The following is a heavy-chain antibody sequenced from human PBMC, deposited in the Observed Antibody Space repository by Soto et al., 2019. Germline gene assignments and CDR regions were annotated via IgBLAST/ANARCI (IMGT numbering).Heavy chain of an antibody. CDR1: GYSLTNSW. V-gene: IGHV5-10-1*01. J-gene: IGHJ4*02. CDR3: ANWGNFLDN. Sequence: PGESLKISCKGSGYSLTNSWISWGRQMPGKGLEGMGRIDLSDSYTNYSPSFQGHVTISVDNSISTAYLQWSRLEASDTAIYYCANWGNFLDNWGQGIIVTVSS. CDR2: IDLSDSYT. D-gene: IGHD3-16*01.